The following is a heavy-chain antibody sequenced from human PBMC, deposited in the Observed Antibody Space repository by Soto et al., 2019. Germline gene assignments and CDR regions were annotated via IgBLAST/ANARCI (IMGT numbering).Heavy chain of an antibody. Sequence: KTSETLSLTCTVSGGSISSGDYHWSWIRQPPGKGLEWIGYIYYSGSTYYNPSLKSRVTISVDTSKNQFSLKLSSVTAADTAVYYCARVAWGSSGWFLDYWGQGTLVTVSS. D-gene: IGHD6-19*01. CDR2: IYYSGST. J-gene: IGHJ4*02. CDR1: GGSISSGDYH. CDR3: ARVAWGSSGWFLDY. V-gene: IGHV4-30-4*01.